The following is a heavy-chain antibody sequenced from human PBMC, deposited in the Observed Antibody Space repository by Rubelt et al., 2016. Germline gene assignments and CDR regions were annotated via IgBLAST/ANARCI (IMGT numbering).Heavy chain of an antibody. D-gene: IGHD2-2*01. J-gene: IGHJ4*02. CDR2: IWYDGSNK. CDR1: GFTFSSYG. V-gene: IGHV3-33*01. CDR3: ARGGYCSTTNCHTDDF. Sequence: GGGVVQPGRSLRLSCAASGFTFSSYGMHWVRQAPGKGLEWVAVIWYDGSNKYYADSVKSRFTISRDNSKNTLYLQMNSLRAEDTAVYYCARGGYCSTTNCHTDDFWGQGTLVTVSS.